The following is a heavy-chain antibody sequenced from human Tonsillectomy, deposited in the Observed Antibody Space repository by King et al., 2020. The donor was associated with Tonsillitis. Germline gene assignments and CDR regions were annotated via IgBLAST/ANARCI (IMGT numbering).Heavy chain of an antibody. Sequence: QLVQSGAEVKKPGASVKVSCKASGYTFTDYYMHWVRQAPGQGLEWMGWINPYSGGTNYAQKFQGSVTMTRDTSISTAYMELSSLTSDDTAVYYCARDLLGAVEVYVFAYWGQGTLVTVSS. J-gene: IGHJ4*02. CDR3: ARDLLGAVEVYVFAY. D-gene: IGHD6-19*01. CDR2: INPYSGGT. V-gene: IGHV1-2*02. CDR1: GYTFTDYY.